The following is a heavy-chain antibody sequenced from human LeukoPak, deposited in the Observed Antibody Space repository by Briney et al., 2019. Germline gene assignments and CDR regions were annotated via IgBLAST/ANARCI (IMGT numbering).Heavy chain of an antibody. V-gene: IGHV1-69*04. CDR3: ARGRVHCSSTSCPDYYYYYYGMDV. CDR1: GGTFSSYA. D-gene: IGHD2-2*01. CDR2: IIPILGIA. J-gene: IGHJ6*02. Sequence: SVKVSCKASGGTFSSYAISWVRQAPGQGLEWMGRIIPILGIANYAQRFQGRVTITADKSTSTAYMELSSLRSEDTAVYYCARGRVHCSSTSCPDYYYYYYGMDVWGQGTMVTVSS.